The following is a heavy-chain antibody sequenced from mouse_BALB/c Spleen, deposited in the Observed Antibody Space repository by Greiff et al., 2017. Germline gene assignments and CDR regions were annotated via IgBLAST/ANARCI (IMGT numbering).Heavy chain of an antibody. CDR2: INPSSGYT. D-gene: IGHD1-1*01. J-gene: IGHJ3*01. V-gene: IGHV1-4*01. CDR1: GYTFTSYT. Sequence: VQRVESGAELARRGASVKMSCKASGYTFTSYTMHWVKQRPGQGLEWIGYINPSSGYTNSNQKFKDKATLTADKSSSTAYMQLSSLTSEDSAVYYWATTVGAREAWFADWGQGTLVTGSA. CDR3: ATTVGAREAWFAD.